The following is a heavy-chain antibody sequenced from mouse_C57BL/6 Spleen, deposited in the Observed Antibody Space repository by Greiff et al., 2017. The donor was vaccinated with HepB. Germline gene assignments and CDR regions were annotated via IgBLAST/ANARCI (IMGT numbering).Heavy chain of an antibody. V-gene: IGHV1-64*01. J-gene: IGHJ1*03. D-gene: IGHD2-2*01. Sequence: QVQLQQPGAELVKPGASVKLSCKASGYTFTSYWMHWVKQRPGQGLEWIGMIHPNSGSTNYNEKFKSKATLTVDKSSSTAYMQLSSLTSEDSAVYYCARRDYGYYWYFDVWGTGTTVTVSS. CDR1: GYTFTSYW. CDR2: IHPNSGST. CDR3: ARRDYGYYWYFDV.